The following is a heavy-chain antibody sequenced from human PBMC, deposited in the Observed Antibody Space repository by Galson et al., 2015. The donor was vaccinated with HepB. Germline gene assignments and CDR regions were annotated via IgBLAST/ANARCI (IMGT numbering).Heavy chain of an antibody. CDR3: AKDIGYCRGGRCPRDCFGLDV. Sequence: SLRLSCAASGFTFEDYAMHWVRQAPGKGLEWVSGISWNSGIIAYADSVKGRFTISRDNAKNSLYLQMNSLRPEDTALYYCAKDIGYCRGGRCPRDCFGLDVWGQGTTVAVSS. D-gene: IGHD2-15*01. CDR2: ISWNSGII. CDR1: GFTFEDYA. V-gene: IGHV3-9*01. J-gene: IGHJ6*02.